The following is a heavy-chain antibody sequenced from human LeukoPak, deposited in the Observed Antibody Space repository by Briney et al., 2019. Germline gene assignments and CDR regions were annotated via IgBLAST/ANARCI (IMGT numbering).Heavy chain of an antibody. CDR3: ARDRGRVLLWFGVLDY. Sequence: GGSLRLSCAASGFTFNSYAMSWVRQAPGKGLEWVAVISYDGSNKYYADSVKGRFTISRDNSKNTLYLQMNSLRAEDTAVYYCARDRGRVLLWFGVLDYWGQGTLVTVSS. CDR1: GFTFNSYA. CDR2: ISYDGSNK. J-gene: IGHJ4*02. D-gene: IGHD3-10*01. V-gene: IGHV3-30*04.